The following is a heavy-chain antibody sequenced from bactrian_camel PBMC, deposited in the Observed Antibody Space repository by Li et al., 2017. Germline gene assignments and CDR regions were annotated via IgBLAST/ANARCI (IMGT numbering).Heavy chain of an antibody. V-gene: IGHV3S31*01. CDR3: ATWWSVGF. CDR1: GFTFSSYA. D-gene: IGHD7*01. J-gene: IGHJ6*01. Sequence: VQLVESGGGLVQPGGSLRLSCAASGFTFSSYAMSWVRQAPGKGFEWVSAINSGGGRTYYADSVKGRFTISRDNAKNTLYLQMNSLKTEDTAVYYCATWWSVGFWGQGTQVTVS. CDR2: INSGGGRT.